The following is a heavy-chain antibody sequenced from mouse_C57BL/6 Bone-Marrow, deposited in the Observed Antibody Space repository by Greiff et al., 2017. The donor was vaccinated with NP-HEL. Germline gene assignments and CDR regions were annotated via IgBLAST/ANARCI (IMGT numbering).Heavy chain of an antibody. V-gene: IGHV14-4*01. CDR3: TGGYYFDY. CDR2: IDPENGDT. Sequence: EVQLQESGAELVRPGASVKLSCTASGFNIKDDYMHWVKQRPEQGLEWIGWIDPENGDTEYASKFQGKATITADTSSNTAYLQLSSLTSEDTAVYYCTGGYYFDYWGQGTTLTVSS. J-gene: IGHJ2*01. CDR1: GFNIKDDY.